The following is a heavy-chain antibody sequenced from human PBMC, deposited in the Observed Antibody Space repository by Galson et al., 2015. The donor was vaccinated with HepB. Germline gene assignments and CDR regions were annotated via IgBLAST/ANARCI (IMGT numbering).Heavy chain of an antibody. CDR1: GFTFSSYW. V-gene: IGHV3-7*03. Sequence: SLRLSCAASGFTFSSYWMSWVRQAPGKGLEWVANIKQDGSEKYYVDSVKGRFTISRDNAKNSLYLQMNSLRAEDTAIYYCAKYRAATIPQCDYWGQGTLVTVSS. CDR2: IKQDGSEK. J-gene: IGHJ4*02. CDR3: AKYRAATIPQCDY. D-gene: IGHD1-26*01.